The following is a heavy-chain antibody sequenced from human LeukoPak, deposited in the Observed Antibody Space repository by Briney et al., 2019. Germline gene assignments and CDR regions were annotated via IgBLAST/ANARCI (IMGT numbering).Heavy chain of an antibody. V-gene: IGHV5-51*01. CDR2: IYPGDSDT. CDR3: ARRQGCSSTSCPPDS. D-gene: IGHD2-2*01. CDR1: GYSFTTYW. J-gene: IGHJ4*02. Sequence: GESLKISCRGSGYSFTTYWIGWVRQMPGKGLEWMGIIYPGDSDTRYSPSLQGQVTMSADKSINTAYLQWSSLKASDTAMYYYARRQGCSSTSCPPDSWGQGTLVTVSS.